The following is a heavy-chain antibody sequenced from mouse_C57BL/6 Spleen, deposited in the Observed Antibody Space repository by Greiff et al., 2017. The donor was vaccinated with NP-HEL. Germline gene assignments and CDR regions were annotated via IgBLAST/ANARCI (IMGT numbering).Heavy chain of an antibody. D-gene: IGHD4-1*01. J-gene: IGHJ3*01. V-gene: IGHV1-52*01. CDR2: IDPSDSET. CDR3: AREGDWDVGFAY. Sequence: QVQLKQPGAELVRPGSSVKLSCKASGYTFTSYWVQWVKQRPIQGLEWIGNIDPSDSETHYNQKFKDKATLTVDKSSSNVYMQLSSLTSEDSAVYYCAREGDWDVGFAYWGQGTLVTVSA. CDR1: GYTFTSYW.